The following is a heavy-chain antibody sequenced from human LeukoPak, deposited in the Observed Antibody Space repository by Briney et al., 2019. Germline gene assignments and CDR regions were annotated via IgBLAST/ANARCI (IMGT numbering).Heavy chain of an antibody. V-gene: IGHV3-9*01. CDR1: AFTFDDYA. D-gene: IGHD2-15*01. CDR3: AKSTEFCSGPFNY. Sequence: GRSLRLSCAASAFTFDDYAAHWVRQAQGKGLEWDSGISWNSGSIGYADSVKGRFPISRDNAKNSLYLKMNSLRAEDTALYYCAKSTEFCSGPFNYWGQGTLATASS. CDR2: ISWNSGSI. J-gene: IGHJ4*02.